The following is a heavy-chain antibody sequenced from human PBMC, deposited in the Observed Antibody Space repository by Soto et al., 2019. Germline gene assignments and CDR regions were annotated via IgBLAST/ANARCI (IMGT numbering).Heavy chain of an antibody. J-gene: IGHJ4*02. Sequence: GGSLRLSCTASGFTFSSYAMSWVRQAPGKGLEWVGFIRSKAYGGTTEYAASVKGRFTISRDDSKSIAYLQMNSLKTEDTAVYYCTRMIGIAAHWGQGTLVTVSS. D-gene: IGHD6-6*01. CDR2: IRSKAYGGTT. CDR1: GFTFSSYA. V-gene: IGHV3-49*04. CDR3: TRMIGIAAH.